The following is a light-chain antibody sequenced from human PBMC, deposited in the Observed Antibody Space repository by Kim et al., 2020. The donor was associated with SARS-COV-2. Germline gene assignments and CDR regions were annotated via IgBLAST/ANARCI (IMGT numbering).Light chain of an antibody. V-gene: IGLV3-19*01. CDR1: SLRSYY. Sequence: AWGHTVMITCQGDSLRSYYASWYQQKPGQAPVLVIYGKNNRPSGIPDRFSGSSSGNTASLTITGAQAEDEADYYCNSRDSSGNHVVFGGGTQLTVL. J-gene: IGLJ2*01. CDR3: NSRDSSGNHVV. CDR2: GKN.